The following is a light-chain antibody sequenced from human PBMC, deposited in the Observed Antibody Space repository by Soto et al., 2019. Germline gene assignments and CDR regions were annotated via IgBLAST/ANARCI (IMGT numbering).Light chain of an antibody. Sequence: EIVMTQSPVTLSVSPGERATLSCRASQSVGSHLAWYQQRPGQAPRLLIYGASYRATGIPARFSGSGSGTDFTLTISSLQSEDFAVYYCQQYDNRPPFTFGPGTKVDIK. CDR1: QSVGSH. J-gene: IGKJ3*01. CDR3: QQYDNRPPFT. V-gene: IGKV3-15*01. CDR2: GAS.